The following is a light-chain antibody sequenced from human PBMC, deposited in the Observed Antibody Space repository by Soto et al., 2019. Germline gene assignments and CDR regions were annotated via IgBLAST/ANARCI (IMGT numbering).Light chain of an antibody. Sequence: EIVLTQSPVTLSLSPGERATLSCRASQRITNNFLAWFQQKAGLAPRLLIYGASTRASGVPDRFSGGGSGTDFVLPISRLVPDDFAVYYCQQYGRSPFTFGQGTKLQIK. J-gene: IGKJ2*01. CDR1: QRITNNF. CDR2: GAS. CDR3: QQYGRSPFT. V-gene: IGKV3-20*01.